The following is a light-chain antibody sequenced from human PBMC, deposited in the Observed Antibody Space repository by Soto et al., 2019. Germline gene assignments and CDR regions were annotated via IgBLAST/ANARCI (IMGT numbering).Light chain of an antibody. J-gene: IGKJ1*01. CDR3: QQYNGT. CDR1: QSVSNW. V-gene: IGKV1-5*01. Sequence: DIQMTQSPSTLSASVGDRVTITCRASQSVSNWLAWYQQKPGKAPRLLIYDASSLEGGVPSRFSGSGSGTEFTLTISSLQPDDFATYYCQQYNGTFGQGTKVDIK. CDR2: DAS.